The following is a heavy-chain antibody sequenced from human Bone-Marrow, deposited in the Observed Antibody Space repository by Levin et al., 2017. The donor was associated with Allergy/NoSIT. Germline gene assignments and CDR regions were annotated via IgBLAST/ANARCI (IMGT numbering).Heavy chain of an antibody. D-gene: IGHD5-24*01. V-gene: IGHV7-4-1*02. CDR3: ARTPSWRDGYSPLLGY. J-gene: IGHJ4*02. Sequence: ASVKVSCKASGYTFTSYAMNWVRQAPGQGLEWMGWINTNTGNPTYAQGFTGRFVFSLDTSVSTAYLQISSLKAEDTAVYYCARTPSWRDGYSPLLGYWGQGTLVTVSS. CDR2: INTNTGNP. CDR1: GYTFTSYA.